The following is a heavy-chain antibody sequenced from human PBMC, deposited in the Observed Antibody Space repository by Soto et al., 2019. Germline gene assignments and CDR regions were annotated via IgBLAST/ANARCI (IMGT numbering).Heavy chain of an antibody. D-gene: IGHD2-15*01. J-gene: IGHJ4*02. CDR2: IIPIFGTA. V-gene: IGHV1-69*12. CDR1: GGTFSSYA. CDR3: ARGGIVVVVAAPTRGYYFAY. Sequence: QVQLVQSGAEVKKPGSSVKVSCKASGGTFSSYAISWVRQAPGQGLEWMGGIIPIFGTANYAQKFQGRVTIPADASTSTAYMGLSSLRSEDTAVYYCARGGIVVVVAAPTRGYYFAYWGQGTLVTVSS.